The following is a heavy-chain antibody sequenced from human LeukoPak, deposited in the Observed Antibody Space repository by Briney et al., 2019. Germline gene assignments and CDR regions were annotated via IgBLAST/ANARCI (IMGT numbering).Heavy chain of an antibody. Sequence: ASMKVSCKASGYTFTSYDINWVRQATGQGLEWMGWMNPNSGNSGYAQKFQGRVTMTRNTSISTAYMELSSLRSEDTAVYYCARRSYGRRYNWFDPWGQGTLVTVSS. CDR2: MNPNSGNS. CDR3: ARRSYGRRYNWFDP. CDR1: GYTFTSYD. J-gene: IGHJ5*02. V-gene: IGHV1-8*01. D-gene: IGHD1-14*01.